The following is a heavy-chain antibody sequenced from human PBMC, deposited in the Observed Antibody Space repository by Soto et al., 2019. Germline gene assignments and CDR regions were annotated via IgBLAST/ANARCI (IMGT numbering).Heavy chain of an antibody. CDR1: GFTFSSYS. Sequence: GGSLRLSCAASGFTFSSYSMNWVRQAPGKGLEWVSSISSSSSYIYYADSVKGRFTISTDKAKNSLYLQMKSLRAEDTAVYYCARLLPAYYFDYWGQGTLVTVSS. CDR3: ARLLPAYYFDY. CDR2: ISSSSSYI. V-gene: IGHV3-21*01. J-gene: IGHJ4*02.